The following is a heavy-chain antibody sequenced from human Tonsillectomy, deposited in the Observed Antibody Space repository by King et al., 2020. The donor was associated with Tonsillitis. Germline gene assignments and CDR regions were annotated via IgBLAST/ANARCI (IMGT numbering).Heavy chain of an antibody. V-gene: IGHV3-74*01. J-gene: IGHJ4*02. CDR1: GFTFSSYW. CDR2: INSDGRIT. CDR3: ARGGGAVAGYRVY. D-gene: IGHD6-19*01. Sequence: DVQLVESGGGLVQPGGSLRLSCAASGFTFSSYWMHWFRQAPGKGLVWVSRINSDGRITNYADSVKGRFTISRDNAKKTLYLQMNSLRAEDTALYYCARGGGAVAGYRVYWGQGTLVIVSS.